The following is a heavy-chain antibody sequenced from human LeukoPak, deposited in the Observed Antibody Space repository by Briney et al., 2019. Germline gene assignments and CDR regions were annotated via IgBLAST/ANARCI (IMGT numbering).Heavy chain of an antibody. J-gene: IGHJ4*02. CDR3: ARALYNWNDLKGPIDY. CDR1: GYTFTSYG. V-gene: IGHV1-18*01. Sequence: AASVKVSCKASGYTFTSYGISWVRQAPGQGLEWMGWISAYNGNTNYAQKFQGRITITADKSTSTAYMELSSLRSEDTAVYYCARALYNWNDLKGPIDYWGQGTLVTVSS. D-gene: IGHD1-1*01. CDR2: ISAYNGNT.